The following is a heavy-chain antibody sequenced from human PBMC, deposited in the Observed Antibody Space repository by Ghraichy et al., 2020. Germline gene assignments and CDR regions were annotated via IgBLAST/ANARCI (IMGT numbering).Heavy chain of an antibody. CDR3: ARGPYSSSWSGLWYFQH. CDR1: GGSFSGYY. D-gene: IGHD6-13*01. V-gene: IGHV4-34*01. J-gene: IGHJ1*01. CDR2: INHSGST. Sequence: ETLSLTCAVYGGSFSGYYWSWIRQPPGKGLEWIGEINHSGSTNYNPSLKSRVTISVDTSKNQFSLKLSSVTAADTAVYYCARGPYSSSWSGLWYFQHWGQGTLVTVSS.